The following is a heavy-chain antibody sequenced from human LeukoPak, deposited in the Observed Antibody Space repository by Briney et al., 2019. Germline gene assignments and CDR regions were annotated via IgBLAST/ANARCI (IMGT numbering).Heavy chain of an antibody. Sequence: SSETLSLTCTVSGGSISSYYWSWIRHPAGKGLEWIGRINTSGSTKYNPSLRSRVTMSIDTSKNEISLNLRSVTAADTAVYYCARNLVSDWFDPWGQGALVTVSS. CDR3: ARNLVSDWFDP. J-gene: IGHJ5*02. CDR2: INTSGST. CDR1: GGSISSYY. D-gene: IGHD3-9*01. V-gene: IGHV4-4*07.